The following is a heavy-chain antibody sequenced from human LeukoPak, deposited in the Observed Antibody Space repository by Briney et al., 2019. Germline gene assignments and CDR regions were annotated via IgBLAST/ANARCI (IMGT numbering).Heavy chain of an antibody. Sequence: ASVKVSCKASGYTFTSYGISWVRQAPGQGLEWMGWISAYNGNTNYAQKLQGRVTMTTDTSTSTAYMELRSLRSDDTAVYYCARGGDYYDSSGLSDYWGQGTLVTVSS. CDR1: GYTFTSYG. V-gene: IGHV1-18*01. D-gene: IGHD3-22*01. CDR3: ARGGDYYDSSGLSDY. CDR2: ISAYNGNT. J-gene: IGHJ4*02.